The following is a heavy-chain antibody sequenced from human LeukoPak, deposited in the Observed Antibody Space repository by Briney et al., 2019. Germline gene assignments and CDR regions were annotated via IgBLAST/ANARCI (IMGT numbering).Heavy chain of an antibody. Sequence: GGSLRLSCAASAFTFGNAWMSWVRQAPGKGLEWVGRIKSKTDGGTTDYAAPVKGRFTISRDDSKNTLYLQMNSLKTEDTAVYYCTTDRLAVAGNRYYFDYWGQGTLVTVSS. CDR1: AFTFGNAW. J-gene: IGHJ4*02. D-gene: IGHD6-19*01. V-gene: IGHV3-15*01. CDR2: IKSKTDGGTT. CDR3: TTDRLAVAGNRYYFDY.